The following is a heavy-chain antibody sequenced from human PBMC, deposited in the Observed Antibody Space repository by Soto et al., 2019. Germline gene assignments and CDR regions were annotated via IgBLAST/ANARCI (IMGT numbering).Heavy chain of an antibody. CDR3: ARKVRSSGTGHYYYYGMDV. J-gene: IGHJ6*02. CDR1: GGSISSSSYY. CDR2: IYYSGST. Sequence: SETLSLTCTVSGGSISSSSYYWGWIRQPPGKGLEWIGSIYYSGSTYYNPSLKSRVTISVDTSKNQFSLKLSSVTAADTAVYYCARKVRSSGTGHYYYYGMDVWGQGTTVTVSS. V-gene: IGHV4-39*01. D-gene: IGHD6-25*01.